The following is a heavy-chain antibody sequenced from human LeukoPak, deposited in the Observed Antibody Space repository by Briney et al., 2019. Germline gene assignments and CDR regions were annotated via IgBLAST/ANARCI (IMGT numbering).Heavy chain of an antibody. V-gene: IGHV4-34*01. J-gene: IGHJ5*02. D-gene: IGHD5-12*01. CDR2: INHSGST. CDR3: ARRFRVIVATSRNWFDP. CDR1: GGSFSGYY. Sequence: SETLSLTCAVYGGSFSGYYWSWIRQPPGKGLEWIGEINHSGSTNYNPSLKSRVTISVDTSKNQFSLKLGSVTAADTAVYYCARRFRVIVATSRNWFDPWGQGTLVTVSS.